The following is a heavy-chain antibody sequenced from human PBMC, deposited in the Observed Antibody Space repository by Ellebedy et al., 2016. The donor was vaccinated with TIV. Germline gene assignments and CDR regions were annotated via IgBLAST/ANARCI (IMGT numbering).Heavy chain of an antibody. D-gene: IGHD5-24*01. CDR2: VSGRYTDK. CDR1: GFTFSTYT. V-gene: IGHV3-23*01. CDR3: ARHITSTWLFDH. Sequence: PGGSLRLSCAASGFTFSTYTMSWVRQAPGRGLEWVSVVSGRYTDKYYADSARGRFTISRDNSKNTLYLQMDSLSAEDTAVYYCARHITSTWLFDHWGQGTLVTVSS. J-gene: IGHJ4*02.